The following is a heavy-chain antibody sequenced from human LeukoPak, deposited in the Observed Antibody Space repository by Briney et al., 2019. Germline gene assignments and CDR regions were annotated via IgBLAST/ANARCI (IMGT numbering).Heavy chain of an antibody. Sequence: SETLSLTCTVSGGSISSSLYHWGWIRQSPGKNLEWLGSIYYTGTTHYNPSLKSRVTISVDTSKNQFSLNLSSVTAADTAVYYCARDSPTAYCSGGSCYFDYWGQGTLVTVSS. D-gene: IGHD2-15*01. CDR2: IYYTGTT. CDR3: ARDSPTAYCSGGSCYFDY. V-gene: IGHV4-39*07. J-gene: IGHJ4*02. CDR1: GGSISSSLYH.